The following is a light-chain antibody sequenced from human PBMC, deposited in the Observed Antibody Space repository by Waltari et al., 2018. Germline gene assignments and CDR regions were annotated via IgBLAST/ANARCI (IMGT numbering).Light chain of an antibody. V-gene: IGKV1-39*01. Sequence: ASQSINNYLNWYQQRAGKAPKLLIRSASTLQGGAPSRFSGSGSGTDFTLTISSLQPEDFATYYCQQTYSTLGTFGQGTKLEI. CDR3: QQTYSTLGT. J-gene: IGKJ2*01. CDR2: SAS. CDR1: QSINNY.